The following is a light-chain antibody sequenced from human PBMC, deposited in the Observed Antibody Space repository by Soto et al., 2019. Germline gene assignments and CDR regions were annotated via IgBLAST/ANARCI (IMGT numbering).Light chain of an antibody. Sequence: EIVMTQSPATLSVSPGERVTLSCRASQSIYEKLAWYQQKPGQTPRLVIYDASTRATGTPGSFSGSGSGTEFTLTISSLQSEDFAVYYCQQNNRWPLTFGGGTKVDIK. CDR2: DAS. J-gene: IGKJ4*01. CDR3: QQNNRWPLT. CDR1: QSIYEK. V-gene: IGKV3-15*01.